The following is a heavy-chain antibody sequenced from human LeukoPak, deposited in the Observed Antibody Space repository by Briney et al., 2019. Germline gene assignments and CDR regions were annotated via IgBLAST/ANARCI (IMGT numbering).Heavy chain of an antibody. J-gene: IGHJ5*02. V-gene: IGHV1-69*05. CDR2: IIPIFGTA. CDR3: ARDREWFGELQNWFDP. CDR1: GGTFSSYA. D-gene: IGHD3-10*01. Sequence: SVKVSCKASGGTFSSYAISWVRQAPGQGLEWMGGIIPIFGTASYAQKFQGRVTITTDESTSTAYMELSSLRSEDTAVYYCARDREWFGELQNWFDPWGQGTLVIVSS.